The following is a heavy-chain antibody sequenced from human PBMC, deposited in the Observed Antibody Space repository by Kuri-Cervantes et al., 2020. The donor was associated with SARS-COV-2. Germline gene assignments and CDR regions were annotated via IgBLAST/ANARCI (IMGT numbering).Heavy chain of an antibody. CDR2: IYYSGST. CDR3: ARVYYDSSGYYEVRYFDY. D-gene: IGHD3-22*01. Sequence: SETLSLTCTVSGGFISSYYWSWIRQPPGKGLEWIGYIYYSGSTNYNPSLKSRVTISVDTSKNQFSLKLSSVTAADTAVYYCARVYYDSSGYYEVRYFDYWGQGTLVTVSS. CDR1: GGFISSYY. V-gene: IGHV4-59*01. J-gene: IGHJ4*02.